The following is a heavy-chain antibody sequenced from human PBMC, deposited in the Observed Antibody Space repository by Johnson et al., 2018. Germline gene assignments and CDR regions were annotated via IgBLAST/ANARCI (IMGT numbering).Heavy chain of an antibody. D-gene: IGHD3-16*01. CDR2: IYSGGST. V-gene: IGHV3-66*02. Sequence: QPVEPGGGLVQPGGSLRLSCAASGFTVSSNYMNWVRQAPGKGLEWVSVIYSGGSTNHADSVKGRITISRDSFKNTVYLQMNGLRADDTALYYCARLRGGYDHWGQGTLVTVSS. CDR1: GFTVSSNY. CDR3: ARLRGGYDH. J-gene: IGHJ5*02.